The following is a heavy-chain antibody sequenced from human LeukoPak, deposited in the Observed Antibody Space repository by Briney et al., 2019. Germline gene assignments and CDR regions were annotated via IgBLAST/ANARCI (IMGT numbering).Heavy chain of an antibody. V-gene: IGHV3-48*01. J-gene: IGHJ4*02. Sequence: GGSLRLSCAASGFTFSSYSMNWVRQAPGKGLEWVSYISSSSSTIYYADSVKGRFTISRDNAKNSLYLQMNSLRAEDTAVYYCARGRGSVYSTIPFDYWGQGTLVTVSS. D-gene: IGHD3-16*02. CDR3: ARGRGSVYSTIPFDY. CDR2: ISSSSSTI. CDR1: GFTFSSYS.